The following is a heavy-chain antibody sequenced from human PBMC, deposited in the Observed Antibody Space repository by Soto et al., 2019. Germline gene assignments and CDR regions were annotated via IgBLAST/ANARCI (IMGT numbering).Heavy chain of an antibody. CDR1: GYTFTSYY. CDR2: INPSGGST. V-gene: IGHV1-46*03. CDR3: AGPRIAAASRGYYYYYMDV. Sequence: GASVKVSCKASGYTFTSYYMHWLLQAPGQGLEWMGIINPSGGSTSYAQKFQGRVTMTRDTSTSTVYMELSSLRSEDTAVYYCAGPRIAAASRGYYYYYMDVWGKGTTVTVS. J-gene: IGHJ6*03. D-gene: IGHD6-13*01.